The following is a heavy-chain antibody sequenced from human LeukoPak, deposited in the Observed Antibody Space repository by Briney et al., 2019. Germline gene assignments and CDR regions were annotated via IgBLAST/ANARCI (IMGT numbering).Heavy chain of an antibody. CDR2: IYYGGGT. CDR3: ARPTRMGASDY. Sequence: PSQTLSLTCTVSGGSISSYYWSWIRQPPGKGLEWIGYIYYGGGTNYNPSLKSRVTISVDTSKKQFSLKLSSVTAADTAVYYCARPTRMGASDYWGQGTLVTVSS. D-gene: IGHD1-26*01. CDR1: GGSISSYY. J-gene: IGHJ4*02. V-gene: IGHV4-59*01.